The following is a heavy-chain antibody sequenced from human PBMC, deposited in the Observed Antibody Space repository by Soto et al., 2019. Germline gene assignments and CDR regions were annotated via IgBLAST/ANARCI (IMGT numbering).Heavy chain of an antibody. V-gene: IGHV4-34*01. CDR2: INHTGGT. J-gene: IGHJ5*01. CDR1: GGSVNGYY. Sequence: PSENLSVTCALYGGSVNGYYWNWTRQPPGKGLEWIGEINHTGGTHYNLSLKSRVTMSVDTSKNQFSLRLSSVTAADTAIYYCATRITVFGLLIPPGDSWGQGTQVTGS. D-gene: IGHD3-3*01. CDR3: ATRITVFGLLIPPGDS.